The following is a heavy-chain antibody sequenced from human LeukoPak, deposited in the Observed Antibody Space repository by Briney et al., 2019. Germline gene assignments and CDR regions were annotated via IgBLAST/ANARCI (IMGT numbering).Heavy chain of an antibody. CDR1: GGSISSGGYY. Sequence: SQTLSLTCTVSGGSISSGGYYWSWIRQHPGKGLEWIGYIYYSGSTYYNPSLKSRVTISADTSKNQFSLKLSSVTAADTAVYYCARDSRRQQLGVYWGQGTLVTVSS. D-gene: IGHD6-13*01. CDR3: ARDSRRQQLGVY. CDR2: IYYSGST. J-gene: IGHJ4*02. V-gene: IGHV4-31*03.